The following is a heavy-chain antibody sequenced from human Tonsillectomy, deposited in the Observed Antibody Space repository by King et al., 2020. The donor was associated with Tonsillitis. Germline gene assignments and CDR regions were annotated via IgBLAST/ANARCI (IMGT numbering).Heavy chain of an antibody. Sequence: VQLVESGGGLVQPGGSLRLSCAASGFTSSSYVMSWVRQAPGKGLEWVSAISGSGGSTYHAESVKGRFTISRDNSKNTLYLQMNSLRAEDTAVYYCAKLPAYDILTGYYSPTFDYWGQGTLVTVSS. CDR1: GFTSSSYV. V-gene: IGHV3-23*04. D-gene: IGHD3-9*01. CDR3: AKLPAYDILTGYYSPTFDY. J-gene: IGHJ4*02. CDR2: ISGSGGST.